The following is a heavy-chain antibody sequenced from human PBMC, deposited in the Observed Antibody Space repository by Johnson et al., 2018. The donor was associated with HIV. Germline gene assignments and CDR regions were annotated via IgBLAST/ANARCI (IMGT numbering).Heavy chain of an antibody. V-gene: IGHV3-33*08. CDR2: IRYDGSNK. CDR1: GLTVSSNY. CDR3: TRDRYGVGVS. D-gene: IGHD4-17*01. J-gene: IGHJ3*01. Sequence: QVQLVESGGGLVQPGGSLRLSCTASGLTVSSNYMSWVRQAPGKGLEWVAFIRYDGSNKYYADSVKGRFTISRDNSKNSLYLQMNSLKTDDTAVYYCTRDRYGVGVSWGQGTMVTVSS.